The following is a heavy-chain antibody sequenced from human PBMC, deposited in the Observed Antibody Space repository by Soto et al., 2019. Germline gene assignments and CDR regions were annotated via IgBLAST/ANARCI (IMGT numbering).Heavy chain of an antibody. J-gene: IGHJ6*02. CDR1: GGCISSGDYY. D-gene: IGHD3-3*01. Sequence: SETLSLTCTVSGGCISSGDYYWSWIRQPPGKGLEWIGYIYYSGSTYYNPSLKSRVTISVDTSKNQFSLKLSSVTAADTAVYYCARDGVIFGVSAGMDVWGRGTTVT. CDR2: IYYSGST. V-gene: IGHV4-30-4*01. CDR3: ARDGVIFGVSAGMDV.